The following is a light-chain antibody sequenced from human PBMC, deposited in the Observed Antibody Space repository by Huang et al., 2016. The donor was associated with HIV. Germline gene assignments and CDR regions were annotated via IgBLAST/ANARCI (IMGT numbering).Light chain of an antibody. Sequence: EIEMTQSPATLSVSPGERATLSCRASQSVNSNLAWYQQKPGQAPRLLIFGASTRATGIPARFSGSGSGTEFTLTISSLQSEDFVVYYCQHYNNWPYTFGQGAKVEI. J-gene: IGKJ2*01. CDR3: QHYNNWPYT. V-gene: IGKV3-15*01. CDR2: GAS. CDR1: QSVNSN.